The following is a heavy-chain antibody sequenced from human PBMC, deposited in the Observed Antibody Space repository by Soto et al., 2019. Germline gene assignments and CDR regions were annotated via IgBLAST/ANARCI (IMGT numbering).Heavy chain of an antibody. V-gene: IGHV1-3*01. J-gene: IGHJ4*02. CDR2: INVGNGNT. Sequence: ASVKVSCKASGYTFTSYGMHWVRQAPGQRLEWMGWINVGNGNTEYSQKFQGRVTIARETSVSTGYMELSSLRSEDTAIYYCGRTYCSSTSCYSIDYWGQGTLVTVSS. D-gene: IGHD2-2*01. CDR1: GYTFTSYG. CDR3: GRTYCSSTSCYSIDY.